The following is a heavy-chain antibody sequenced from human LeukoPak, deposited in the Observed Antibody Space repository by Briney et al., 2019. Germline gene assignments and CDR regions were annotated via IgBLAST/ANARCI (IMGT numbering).Heavy chain of an antibody. D-gene: IGHD3/OR15-3a*01. Sequence: SETLSLTCTVSGGAISTYYWSWIRQPPGEGLEWIGYIYYSGSTNYNPSLKSRVTISVDTSKNQFSLKLSCVTGADTAVYYCATYGGTGYYGFAYWGQGTLVTVSS. V-gene: IGHV4-59*01. CDR3: ATYGGTGYYGFAY. CDR1: GGAISTYY. J-gene: IGHJ4*02. CDR2: IYYSGST.